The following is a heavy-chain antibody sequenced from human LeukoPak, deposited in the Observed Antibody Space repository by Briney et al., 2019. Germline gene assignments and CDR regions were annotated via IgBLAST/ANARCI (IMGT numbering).Heavy chain of an antibody. Sequence: PGGSLRLSCAASGFTFSSYWMSWVRQPPGKGLEWIGEINHSGSTNYNPSLKSRVTISVDTSKNQFSLKLSSVTAADTAVYYCARGPRSRSGYLGWGQGTLVTVSS. CDR3: ARGPRSRSGYLG. CDR2: INHSGST. V-gene: IGHV4-34*01. J-gene: IGHJ4*02. D-gene: IGHD3-22*01. CDR1: GFTFSSYW.